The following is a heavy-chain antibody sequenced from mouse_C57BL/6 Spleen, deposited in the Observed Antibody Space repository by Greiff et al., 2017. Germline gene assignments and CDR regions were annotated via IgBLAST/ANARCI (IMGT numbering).Heavy chain of an antibody. V-gene: IGHV1-47*01. CDR1: GYTFTTYP. CDR2: FHPYNDDT. D-gene: IGHD5-1*01. Sequence: QFQLQQSGAELVKPVSSVQMSCKASGYTFTTYPIEWMKQNHGKSLEWIGNFHPYNDDTTYNAKFKGKATLTVEKSSSTVYLELSRLTSDDSAVYYCARRRSNYLDYWGQGTTLTVSS. CDR3: ARRRSNYLDY. J-gene: IGHJ2*01.